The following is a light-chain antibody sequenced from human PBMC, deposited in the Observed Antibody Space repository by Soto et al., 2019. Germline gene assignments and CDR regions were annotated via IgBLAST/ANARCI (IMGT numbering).Light chain of an antibody. J-gene: IGKJ4*01. CDR3: QQSNSYPLT. V-gene: IGKV1-9*01. Sequence: IQLTQSPSSLSASGGDRDTITCRASQGIGSNLAWYLQKPGEAPKLLVYGASTLQGGVPSRFSGSGSGTLFTLTITSLQPEDFATYFCQQSNSYPLTFGGGTKVEIK. CDR1: QGIGSN. CDR2: GAS.